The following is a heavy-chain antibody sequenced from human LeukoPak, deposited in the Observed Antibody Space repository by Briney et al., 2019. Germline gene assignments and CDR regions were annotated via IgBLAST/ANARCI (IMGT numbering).Heavy chain of an antibody. CDR2: ISGYNGNT. Sequence: ASVKVSCKASGYTFTGYYMHWVRQAPGQGLDWMGWISGYNGNTIYAQKLQGRVTMTTDTSTSTAYMELRSLRSDDTAVYYCARDKSRTYGSADAFDIWGQGTMVTVSS. CDR1: GYTFTGYY. D-gene: IGHD3-10*01. V-gene: IGHV1-18*04. CDR3: ARDKSRTYGSADAFDI. J-gene: IGHJ3*02.